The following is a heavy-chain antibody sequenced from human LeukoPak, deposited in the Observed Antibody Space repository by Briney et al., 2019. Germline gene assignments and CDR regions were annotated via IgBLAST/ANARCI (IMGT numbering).Heavy chain of an antibody. CDR2: IYYSGST. V-gene: IGHV4-59*08. CDR3: ARLYGDYEGLDY. D-gene: IGHD4-17*01. Sequence: PSETLSLTCTVSGYSINSGYYWSWIRQPPGKGLEWIGYIYYSGSTNYNPSLKSRVTISVDTSKNQFSLKLSSVTAADTAVYYCARLYGDYEGLDYWGQGTMVTVSS. J-gene: IGHJ3*01. CDR1: GYSINSGYY.